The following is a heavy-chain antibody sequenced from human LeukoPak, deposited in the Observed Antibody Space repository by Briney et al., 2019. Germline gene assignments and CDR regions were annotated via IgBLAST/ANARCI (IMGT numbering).Heavy chain of an antibody. Sequence: GASVKVSCKASGYTFTGYYMHWVRQAPGQGLEWMGWINPNSGGTNYAQKFQGRVTMTRDTSISTAYMELSRLRSDDTAVYYCAARGHSSSHYYYYYMDVWGKGTTVTVSS. J-gene: IGHJ6*03. CDR1: GYTFTGYY. D-gene: IGHD6-6*01. CDR3: AARGHSSSHYYYYYMDV. CDR2: INPNSGGT. V-gene: IGHV1-2*02.